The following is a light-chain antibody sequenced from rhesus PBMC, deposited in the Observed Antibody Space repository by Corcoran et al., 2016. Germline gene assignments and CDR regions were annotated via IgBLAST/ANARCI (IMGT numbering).Light chain of an antibody. CDR2: EVS. V-gene: IGKV2-104*02. CDR1: QSLLGSEDGNTY. Sequence: DIVMTQTPLSLPVTPGEPASISCRSSQSLLGSEDGNTYLDGYLQKPGQSPQLLIYEVSNRASGVPARVSGSGLDNEFTLKISRVEAEGVGVYYCMQGIEFPWTFGQGTKMEIK. J-gene: IGKJ1*01. CDR3: MQGIEFPWT.